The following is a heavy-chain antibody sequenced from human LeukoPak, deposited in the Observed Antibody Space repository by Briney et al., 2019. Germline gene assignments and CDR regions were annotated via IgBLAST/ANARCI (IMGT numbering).Heavy chain of an antibody. CDR1: GGTFSIYA. J-gene: IGHJ1*01. Sequence: SVKVSCKASGGTFSIYAISWVRQAPGQGLAWLGRIIPILGIANYTQKFKGRVTITANNSTSTAYMELSSLGSEDTAVYYCARTRADPSGAIKFGYFQHWGQGTLLTVSS. CDR3: ARTRADPSGAIKFGYFQH. V-gene: IGHV1-69*04. D-gene: IGHD2-2*01. CDR2: IIPILGIA.